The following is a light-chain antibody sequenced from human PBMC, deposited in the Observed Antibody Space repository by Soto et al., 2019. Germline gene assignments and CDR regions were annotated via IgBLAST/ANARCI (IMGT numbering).Light chain of an antibody. CDR1: SSDVGSYNL. V-gene: IGLV2-23*02. CDR3: CSYAGSSTLV. Sequence: QSVLTQPASVSGSPGQSITISCTGTSSDVGSYNLVSWYQQHPGKAPKLMIYEVSERPSGVSNRFSGSKSGNTASLTIAGLQAEDEAEYYCCSYAGSSTLVFGGGTKVTVL. CDR2: EVS. J-gene: IGLJ3*02.